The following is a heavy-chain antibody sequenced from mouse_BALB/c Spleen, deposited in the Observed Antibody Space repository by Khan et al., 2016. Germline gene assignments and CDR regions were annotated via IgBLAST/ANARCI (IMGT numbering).Heavy chain of an antibody. CDR3: AGSPTATRYFDV. Sequence: EVKLLESGPGLVKPSQSLSLTCTVTGYSITSDYAWNWIRQFPGNKLEWMGYISYTGSTRYNPSLKSRISFTRDTSKNQFFLQLNSVTTEDTVTYYCAGSPTATRYFDVWGAGTTVTVSS. CDR2: ISYTGST. CDR1: GYSITSDYA. V-gene: IGHV3-2*02. J-gene: IGHJ1*01. D-gene: IGHD1-2*01.